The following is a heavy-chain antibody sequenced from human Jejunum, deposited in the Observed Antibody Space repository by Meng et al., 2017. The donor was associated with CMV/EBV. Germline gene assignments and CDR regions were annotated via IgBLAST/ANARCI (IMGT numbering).Heavy chain of an antibody. J-gene: IGHJ6*02. V-gene: IGHV3-11*01. Sequence: DPGKGLEWVSNISSSATTIYYADSVKGRFTISRDNAKKSLYLQMNSLRSEDTAIYYCATVYDSYYHLSGLDVWGQGTTVTVSS. CDR3: ATVYDSYYHLSGLDV. CDR2: ISSSATTI. D-gene: IGHD3-16*01.